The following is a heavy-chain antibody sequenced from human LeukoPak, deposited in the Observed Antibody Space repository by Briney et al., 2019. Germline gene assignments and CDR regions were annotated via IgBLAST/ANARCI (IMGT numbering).Heavy chain of an antibody. CDR3: AKEAGDGWSYFDY. CDR2: ISGGGGNT. V-gene: IGHV3-23*01. CDR1: GFTFSSYA. J-gene: IGHJ4*02. Sequence: GGSLRLSCAASGFTFSSYAMIWVRQAPGKGLEWVSGISGGGGNTYYADSVKGRFTISRDNSKNTVYLQIIPLRVEDTAVYHCAKEAGDGWSYFDYWGQGTLVTVSS. D-gene: IGHD6-19*01.